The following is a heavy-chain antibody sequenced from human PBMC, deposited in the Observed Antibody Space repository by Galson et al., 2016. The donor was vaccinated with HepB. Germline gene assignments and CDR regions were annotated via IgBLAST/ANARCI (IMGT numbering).Heavy chain of an antibody. V-gene: IGHV3-23*01. CDR3: ATTVNYHYATSGYPNAFDY. Sequence: SLRLSCAASGFPFNSCVMSWVRQAPGKGLEWISTISGSGFSTHYADSVKGRSTISRDNSKNTLYLQMNSLRAEDTAVYYCATTVNYHYATSGYPNAFDYWGQGTLGTVSS. CDR1: GFPFNSCV. J-gene: IGHJ4*02. D-gene: IGHD3-22*01. CDR2: ISGSGFST.